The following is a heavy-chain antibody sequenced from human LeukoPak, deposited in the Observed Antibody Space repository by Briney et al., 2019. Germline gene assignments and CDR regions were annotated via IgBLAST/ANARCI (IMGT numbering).Heavy chain of an antibody. V-gene: IGHV1-69*05. CDR3: ARELSSGWGPYFDY. D-gene: IGHD6-19*01. Sequence: PPASVKVSCKASGGSFSSYASSWVRQAPPQGLEWMGGIIPLFGSANYAQKFQRRVTSITDETTSTAYMELSSLRSEDTAVYYCARELSSGWGPYFDYWGQGTLVTVSS. J-gene: IGHJ4*02. CDR1: GGSFSSYA. CDR2: IIPLFGSA.